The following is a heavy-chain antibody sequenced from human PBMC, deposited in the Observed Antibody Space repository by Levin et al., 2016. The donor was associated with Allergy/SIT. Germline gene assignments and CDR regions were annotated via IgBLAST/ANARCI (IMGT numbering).Heavy chain of an antibody. CDR1: GFIFSAYS. D-gene: IGHD5-18*01. CDR3: AGGRGYAFDAFDM. CDR2: ITNSGAYT. J-gene: IGHJ3*02. Sequence: GESLKISCAASGFIFSAYSMNWVRQAPGKGLEWVSSITNSGAYTYYAASLKGRFTISRDNSNDSLYLQMNSLRAEDTAVYFCAGGRGYAFDAFDMWGQGTMVTVSS. V-gene: IGHV3-21*01.